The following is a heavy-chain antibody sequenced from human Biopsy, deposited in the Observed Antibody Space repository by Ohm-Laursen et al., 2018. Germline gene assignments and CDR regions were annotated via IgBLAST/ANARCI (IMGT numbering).Heavy chain of an antibody. Sequence: SLRLSCSASGFTVSTTYMSWVRQAPGKGLEWVSIIYLDGNTYYTDSVKGRFTISRDNSKNALYLQMNSLRPADTAKYYCVRGRAYGGQGILVTVSS. V-gene: IGHV3-53*01. CDR3: VRGRAY. J-gene: IGHJ4*02. CDR2: IYLDGNT. CDR1: GFTVSTTY.